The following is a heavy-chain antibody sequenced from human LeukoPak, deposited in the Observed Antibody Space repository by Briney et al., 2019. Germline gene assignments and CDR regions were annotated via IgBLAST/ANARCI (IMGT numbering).Heavy chain of an antibody. CDR3: AREWAGYGSGSYYYY. J-gene: IGHJ4*02. D-gene: IGHD3-10*01. Sequence: ASVNVSCKASGGTFSSYAISWVRQAPGQGLEWMGGIIPLFGTANYAQKFLGRVIITADESTSTTYMYLSSLKSEDTAVYYCAREWAGYGSGSYYYYWGQGTLVTVSS. V-gene: IGHV1-69*13. CDR2: IIPLFGTA. CDR1: GGTFSSYA.